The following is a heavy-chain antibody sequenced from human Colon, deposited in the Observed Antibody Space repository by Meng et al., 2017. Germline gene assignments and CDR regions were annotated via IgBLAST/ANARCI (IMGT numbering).Heavy chain of an antibody. V-gene: IGHV4-34*01. D-gene: IGHD3-22*01. CDR2: INHSGST. CDR1: GGSFSGYY. Sequence: QVQLQQWGAGLLKPSETLSLTCAGYGGSFSGYYWSWIRQPPGKGLEWIGEINHSGSTNYNPSLKSRVTISVDTSKNQFSLKLSSVTAADTAVYYCARVDSSGYFLDYWGQGTLVTVSS. J-gene: IGHJ4*01. CDR3: ARVDSSGYFLDY.